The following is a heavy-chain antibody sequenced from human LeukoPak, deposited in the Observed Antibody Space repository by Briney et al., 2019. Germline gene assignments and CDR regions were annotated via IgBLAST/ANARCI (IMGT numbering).Heavy chain of an antibody. V-gene: IGHV4-59*01. CDR2: IFYSGST. CDR1: GGSISSYY. J-gene: IGHJ4*02. Sequence: TSETLSLTSTVSGGSISSYYWSWTRQPPGKGLEWIGYIFYSGSTNYNPSLKSRVTISVDTSKNQFSLKLSSVTAADTAVYYCAVGGGFWSGYWTPAIDYWGQGTLVTVSS. D-gene: IGHD3-3*01. CDR3: AVGGGFWSGYWTPAIDY.